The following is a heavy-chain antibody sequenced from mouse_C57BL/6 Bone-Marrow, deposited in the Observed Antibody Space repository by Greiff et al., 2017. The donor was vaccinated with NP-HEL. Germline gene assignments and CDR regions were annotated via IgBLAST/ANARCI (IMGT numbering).Heavy chain of an antibody. J-gene: IGHJ1*03. CDR2: ISGGGGNT. V-gene: IGHV5-9*01. Sequence: EVKLMESGGGLVKPGGSLKLSCAASGFTFSSYTMSWVRQTPEKRLEWVATISGGGGNTYYPDSVKGRFTISRDNAKNTLYLQMSSLRSEDTALYYCARHVYYYGSWYFDVWGTGTTVTVSS. CDR3: ARHVYYYGSWYFDV. CDR1: GFTFSSYT. D-gene: IGHD1-1*01.